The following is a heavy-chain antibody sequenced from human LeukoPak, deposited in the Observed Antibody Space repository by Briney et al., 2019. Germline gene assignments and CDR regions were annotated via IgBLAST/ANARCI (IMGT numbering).Heavy chain of an antibody. CDR2: MNPNSGNT. J-gene: IGHJ4*02. CDR1: GYTFTSYD. D-gene: IGHD6-19*01. CDR3: ARAHSSGCIDY. V-gene: IGHV1-8*03. Sequence: ASVKVSCKASGYTFTSYDINWVRQATGQGLEWKGWMNPNSGNTGYAQKFQGRVTITRNTSISTAYMELSSLRSEDTAVYYCARAHSSGCIDYWGQGTLVTVSS.